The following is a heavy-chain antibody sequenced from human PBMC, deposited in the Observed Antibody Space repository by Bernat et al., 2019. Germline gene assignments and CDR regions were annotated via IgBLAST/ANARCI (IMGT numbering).Heavy chain of an antibody. CDR2: TRNKANSCTT. CDR1: GFTFSDHY. J-gene: IGHJ6*02. CDR3: ARGSSGSYSGYYHGMDV. V-gene: IGHV3-72*01. Sequence: EVQLVESGGGLVQPGGSLRLSCAASGFTFSDHYMDWVRQAPGKGLEWVGRTRNKANSCTTEYAASVKGRFTISRDDSKNSLYLQMNSLKAEDTAVYYCARGSSGSYSGYYHGMDVWGQGTTVTVSS. D-gene: IGHD1-26*01.